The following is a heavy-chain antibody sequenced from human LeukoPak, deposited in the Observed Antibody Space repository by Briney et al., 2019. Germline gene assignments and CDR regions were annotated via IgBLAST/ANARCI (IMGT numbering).Heavy chain of an antibody. V-gene: IGHV3-23*01. CDR2: ISGSGGST. J-gene: IGHJ3*02. D-gene: IGHD2-8*01. CDR3: ARNPTSSLMVYGHDAFDI. Sequence: GGSLRLSCAASGFTFSSYAMSWVRQAPGKGLEWVSSISGSGGSTYYADSVKGRFTISRDNPKNTPYLQMNSLRTEDTAVYYCARNPTSSLMVYGHDAFDIWGQGTMVTVSS. CDR1: GFTFSSYA.